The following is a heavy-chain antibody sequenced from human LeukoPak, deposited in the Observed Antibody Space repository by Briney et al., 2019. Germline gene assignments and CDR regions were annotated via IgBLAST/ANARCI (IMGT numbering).Heavy chain of an antibody. V-gene: IGHV1-8*01. CDR2: MNPNSANT. J-gene: IGHJ5*02. CDR3: ARGGSYDFWSGYYRGNWFDP. CDR1: GYTFTSYD. Sequence: ASVKVSCKASGYTFTSYDINWVRQATGQGLEWMGWMNPNSANTGYAQKFQGRVTMTRNTSISTAYMELSSLRSEDTAVYYCARGGSYDFWSGYYRGNWFDPWGQGTLVTVSS. D-gene: IGHD3-3*01.